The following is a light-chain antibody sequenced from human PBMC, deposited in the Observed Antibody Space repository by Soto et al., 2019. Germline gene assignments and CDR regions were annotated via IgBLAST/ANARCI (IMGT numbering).Light chain of an antibody. V-gene: IGLV2-14*01. CDR2: DVS. CDR3: SSYTSSSGV. J-gene: IGLJ3*02. CDR1: SSDVGGYNY. Sequence: QSALTQPASVSGSPGQSITISCTGTSSDVGGYNYVSWYQQHPGKAPKLMIYDVSNRPSGVSNRFSGSKSGNPASLTISGLQAEDEADYYCSSYTSSSGVFGGGTKVTVL.